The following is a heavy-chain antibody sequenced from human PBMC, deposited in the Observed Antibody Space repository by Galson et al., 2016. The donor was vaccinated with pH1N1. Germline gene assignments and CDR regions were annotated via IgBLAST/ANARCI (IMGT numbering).Heavy chain of an antibody. CDR2: ILYNGNDK. V-gene: IGHV3-30*12. J-gene: IGHJ3*02. CDR3: ARDESGYGDSFPNVFDI. D-gene: IGHD4-17*01. CDR1: GFTFSSCG. Sequence: SLRLSCAASGFTFSSCGIYWVRQAPGKGLEWVGNILYNGNDKYYADSVKGRFTISRDSSMTTVHPQMIGVTVEDTAVYFCARDESGYGDSFPNVFDIWGQGTMVTVSS.